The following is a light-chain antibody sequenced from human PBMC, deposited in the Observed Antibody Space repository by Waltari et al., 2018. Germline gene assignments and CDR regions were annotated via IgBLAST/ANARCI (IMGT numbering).Light chain of an antibody. CDR2: DVN. J-gene: IGLJ1*01. V-gene: IGLV2-14*01. Sequence: QSALTQPASVSGSPGQSITISCTGSNSDVGGYTFVSWYQQHPGKAPKLMFYDVNNRPSGVSNRFSGSKSGNTAALTISGLQPEDAADYYCNSYSTSSTFVFGTGTRVTVL. CDR3: NSYSTSSTFV. CDR1: NSDVGGYTF.